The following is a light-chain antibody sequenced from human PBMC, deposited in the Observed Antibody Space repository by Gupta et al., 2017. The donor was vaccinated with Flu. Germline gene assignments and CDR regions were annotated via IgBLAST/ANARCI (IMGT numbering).Light chain of an antibody. Sequence: SLSASTGDRVTITCRASQGISSYLAWYQQKPGKAPKLLIYAASTLQSGVPSRFSGSGSGTDFTLTISCLQSEDFATYYCQQYYSYPPMYTFGQGTKLEIK. CDR1: QGISSY. CDR2: AAS. J-gene: IGKJ2*01. V-gene: IGKV1-8*01. CDR3: QQYYSYPPMYT.